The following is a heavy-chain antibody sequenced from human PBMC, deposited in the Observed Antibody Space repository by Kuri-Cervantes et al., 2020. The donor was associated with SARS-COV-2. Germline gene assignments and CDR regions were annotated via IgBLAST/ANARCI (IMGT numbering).Heavy chain of an antibody. V-gene: IGHV1-46*01. CDR2: INPSGGST. D-gene: IGHD2-2*01. Sequence: ASVKVSCKASGYTFTSYYMHWVRQAPGQGLEWMGIINPSGGSTSYAQKFQGRVTMTRDTSTSTVYMELSSLRSEDTAVYYCARDPSLGVGYCSSTSCYYDYFDYWGQGTLVTVSS. J-gene: IGHJ4*02. CDR3: ARDPSLGVGYCSSTSCYYDYFDY. CDR1: GYTFTSYY.